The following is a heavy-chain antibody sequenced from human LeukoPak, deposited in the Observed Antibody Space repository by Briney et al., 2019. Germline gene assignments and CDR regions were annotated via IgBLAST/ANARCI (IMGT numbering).Heavy chain of an antibody. J-gene: IGHJ4*02. CDR3: AKESGIAAAGLFDY. CDR1: GFTVSSNY. CDR2: IYSDGST. Sequence: GGSLRLSCAASGFTVSSNYMSWVRQAPGKGLEWVSVIYSDGSTYFADSVKGRFTISRDNSKNTLYLQMNSLRAEDTAVYYCAKESGIAAAGLFDYWGQGTLVTVSS. D-gene: IGHD6-13*01. V-gene: IGHV3-53*01.